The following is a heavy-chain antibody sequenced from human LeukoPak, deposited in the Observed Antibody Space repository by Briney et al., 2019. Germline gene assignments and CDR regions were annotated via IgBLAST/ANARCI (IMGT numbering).Heavy chain of an antibody. J-gene: IGHJ4*02. Sequence: GGTLRLSCAASGFTFSSYGMSWVRQAPGKGLEWVSAISGSGGSTYYADSVKGRFTISRDNSKNTLYLQMNSLRAEDTAVYYCAKWPFWSYFDYWGQGTLVTVSS. D-gene: IGHD3-3*01. CDR1: GFTFSSYG. CDR3: AKWPFWSYFDY. CDR2: ISGSGGST. V-gene: IGHV3-23*01.